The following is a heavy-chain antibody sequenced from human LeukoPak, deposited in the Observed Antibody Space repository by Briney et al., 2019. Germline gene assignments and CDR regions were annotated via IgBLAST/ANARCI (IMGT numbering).Heavy chain of an antibody. V-gene: IGHV4-59*01. J-gene: IGHJ4*02. D-gene: IGHD3-22*01. CDR2: IYYSGTT. CDR1: GASITSYH. Sequence: SETLSLTCTVSGASITSYHWSWIRQPPGKGLEWIGYIYYSGTTNYNPSLESRVSMSLDTSKNHFSLKLSSVTAADTAVYYCARGVANYYDSSGYNYRYFDYWGQGALVTVSS. CDR3: ARGVANYYDSSGYNYRYFDY.